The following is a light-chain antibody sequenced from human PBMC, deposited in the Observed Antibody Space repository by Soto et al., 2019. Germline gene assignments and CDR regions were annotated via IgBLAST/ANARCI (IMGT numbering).Light chain of an antibody. V-gene: IGKV1-39*01. CDR1: QSISNY. CDR3: QQSFSSPLT. Sequence: DIQMTQSPSSLSASVGDRVTSTCRASQSISNYLNWYQQKPGKAPKVLIYGASSLQSGVPSRFSGSGSGTDFTLTISSLQPEDFAAYYCQQSFSSPLTFGGGTRVEIK. CDR2: GAS. J-gene: IGKJ4*01.